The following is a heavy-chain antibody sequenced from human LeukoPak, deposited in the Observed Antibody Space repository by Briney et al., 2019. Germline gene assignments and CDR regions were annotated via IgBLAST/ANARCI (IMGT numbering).Heavy chain of an antibody. CDR1: GFTFSSYS. J-gene: IGHJ4*02. CDR2: ISSSSSYI. Sequence: PGGSLRLSCAASGFTFSSYSMNLVRQAAGKGLEWVSSISSSSSYIYYADSVKGRFTISRDNAKNSLYLQMNSLRAEDTAVYYCARATTRSLRYFPYWGQGTLVTVSS. D-gene: IGHD3-9*01. CDR3: ARATTRSLRYFPY. V-gene: IGHV3-21*01.